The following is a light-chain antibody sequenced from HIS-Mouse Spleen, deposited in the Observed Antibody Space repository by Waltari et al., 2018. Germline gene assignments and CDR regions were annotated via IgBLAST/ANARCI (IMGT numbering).Light chain of an antibody. J-gene: IGLJ2*01. CDR2: EGS. CDR3: CSYAGSSTFVVV. Sequence: QSALTQPASVSGSPGQSITISCTGTSSDVGSYNLVSWYQQHPGKAPKLMIYEGSKRHSGVSHRFSGSKSGNTASLTISGLQAEDEADYYCCSYAGSSTFVVVFGGGTKLTVL. V-gene: IGLV2-23*03. CDR1: SSDVGSYNL.